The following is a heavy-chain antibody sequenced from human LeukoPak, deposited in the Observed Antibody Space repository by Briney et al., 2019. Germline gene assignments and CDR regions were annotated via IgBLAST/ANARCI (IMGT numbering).Heavy chain of an antibody. D-gene: IGHD1-26*01. V-gene: IGHV4-4*07. CDR1: DGSISSYY. CDR2: IYTSGST. CDR3: ARDHVWESDAFDI. J-gene: IGHJ3*02. Sequence: PSETLSLTCTVSDGSISSYYWSWIRQPAGKGLEWIGRIYTSGSTNYNPSLKSRVTMSVDTSKDQFSLKLSSVTAADTAVYYCARDHVWESDAFDIWGQGTMVTVSS.